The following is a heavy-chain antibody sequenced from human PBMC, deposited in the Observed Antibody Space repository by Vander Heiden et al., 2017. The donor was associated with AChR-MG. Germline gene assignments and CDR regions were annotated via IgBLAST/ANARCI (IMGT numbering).Heavy chain of an antibody. J-gene: IGHJ5*02. CDR1: GGTFSSYT. V-gene: IGHV1-69*02. Sequence: QVQLVQSGAEVKKPGSSLTVSCKASGGTFSSYTISWVRQAPGQGLEWMGRIIPILGIANYAQKFQGRVTITADKSTSTAYMELSSLRSEDTAVYYCEGYCSGGSCPWGQGTLVTVSS. CDR3: EGYCSGGSCP. CDR2: IIPILGIA. D-gene: IGHD2-15*01.